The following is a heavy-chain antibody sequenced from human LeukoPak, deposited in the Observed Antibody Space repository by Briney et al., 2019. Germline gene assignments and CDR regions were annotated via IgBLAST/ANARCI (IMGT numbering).Heavy chain of an antibody. Sequence: GGALRLSCAASGFTFSRYSMKWVGQAPGRGVEWVSYISSSSSTIYYADSVKGRFTISRDDAKDSLYLQMNRLRAADTAVYYCARGQGAFDIWGQGTIVTVSS. CDR2: ISSSSSTI. J-gene: IGHJ3*02. CDR1: GFTFSRYS. V-gene: IGHV3-48*04. CDR3: ARGQGAFDI.